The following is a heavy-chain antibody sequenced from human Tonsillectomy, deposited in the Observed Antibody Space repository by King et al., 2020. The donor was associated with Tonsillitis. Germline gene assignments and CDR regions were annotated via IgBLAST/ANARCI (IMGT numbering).Heavy chain of an antibody. Sequence: VQLVESGGGVVQPARSLRLSCGASGFSLSNHGMHWVRQAPGKGLEWVAVVGPGGTTKYYADSVKGRFTVSRDDPKNTLYLQMDSLRAEDTAVYFCAKEGAFDNWYFDVCGRGTLVTVSS. V-gene: IGHV3-30*18. D-gene: IGHD3-9*01. CDR2: VGPGGTTK. CDR3: AKEGAFDNWYFDV. CDR1: GFSLSNHG. J-gene: IGHJ2*01.